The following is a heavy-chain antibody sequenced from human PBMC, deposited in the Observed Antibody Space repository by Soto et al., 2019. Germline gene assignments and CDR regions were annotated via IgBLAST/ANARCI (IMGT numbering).Heavy chain of an antibody. CDR2: ISAYNGNT. D-gene: IGHD3-9*01. CDR3: ARERYDIWTGYYKAHFDL. J-gene: IGHJ2*01. CDR1: GYTFTSYG. Sequence: QVQLVQSGAEVKKPGASVKVSCKASGYTFTSYGISWVRQAPGQGLEWMGWISAYNGNTNYAQKLQGRVTMPTDTSTSTAYMELRGLRSDDTAAYYCARERYDIWTGYYKAHFDLWGRGTLVTVSS. V-gene: IGHV1-18*01.